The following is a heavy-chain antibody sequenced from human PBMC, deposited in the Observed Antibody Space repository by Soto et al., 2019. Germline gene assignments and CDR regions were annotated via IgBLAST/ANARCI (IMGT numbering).Heavy chain of an antibody. D-gene: IGHD6-13*01. CDR2: ISPYNGKT. CDR3: ARAGCSTSWLGLLGTGAHGVEIDF. CDR1: GYTFISYG. V-gene: IGHV1-18*01. J-gene: IGHJ4*02. Sequence: QVQLVQSGAEVKKTGASVEVSCKASGYTFISYGISWVRQAPGQGLEWMGWISPYNGKTNYAQTFQGRATMTTDRSTSTAYRERRSLRSADTAVYYCARAGCSTSWLGLLGTGAHGVEIDFWGQGTLVTVSS.